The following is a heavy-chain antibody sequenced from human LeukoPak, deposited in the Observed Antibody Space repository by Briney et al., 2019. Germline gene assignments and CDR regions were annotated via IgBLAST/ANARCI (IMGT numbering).Heavy chain of an antibody. CDR2: ISGYNGNK. V-gene: IGHV1-18*01. D-gene: IGHD3-16*01. Sequence: GASVKVSCKASGYTFSNFGISWVRQAPGQGLEWMGWISGYNGNKDYAQKLQGRVTVTTDTSTRTAYLELRSLRSDDTAVYYCAKAQEGGWNAFDIWGQGTMVTVSP. J-gene: IGHJ3*02. CDR3: AKAQEGGWNAFDI. CDR1: GYTFSNFG.